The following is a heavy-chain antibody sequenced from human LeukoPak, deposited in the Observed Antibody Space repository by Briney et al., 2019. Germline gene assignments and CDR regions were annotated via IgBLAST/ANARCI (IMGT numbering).Heavy chain of an antibody. V-gene: IGHV4-59*01. CDR1: GDSISNYY. Sequence: SETLPLTCTVSGDSISNYYWSWIRQPPGKGLEWIAYIDYRGSTTYNPSLRSRITISVDTSRNQSSLKLTSVTAADTAVHYCAREWVTTTGYYFDYWGQGTLVTVSS. D-gene: IGHD4-17*01. J-gene: IGHJ4*02. CDR2: IDYRGST. CDR3: AREWVTTTGYYFDY.